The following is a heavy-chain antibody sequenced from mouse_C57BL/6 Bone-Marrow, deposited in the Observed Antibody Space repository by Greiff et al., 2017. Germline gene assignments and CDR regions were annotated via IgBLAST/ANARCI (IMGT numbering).Heavy chain of an antibody. D-gene: IGHD4-1*01. CDR3: ARSGPLGRSFDY. CDR2: IYPTSGRT. J-gene: IGHJ2*01. V-gene: IGHV1-55*01. Sequence: QVHVKQSGAELVKPGASVKMSCKASGYTFTSYWITWVKQRPGQGLEWIGDIYPTSGRTNYNEKFKSKAILTVDTSSNTAYMQLSSLTSEDSAVFYCARSGPLGRSFDYWGQGTTLTVSS. CDR1: GYTFTSYW.